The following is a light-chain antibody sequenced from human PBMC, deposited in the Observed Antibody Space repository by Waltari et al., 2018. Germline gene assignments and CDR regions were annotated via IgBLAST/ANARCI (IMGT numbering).Light chain of an antibody. Sequence: EIVLTQSPGTLYLSPGERATLSCRASQSVSSNYLAWYQQKPGQAPRLLIYGASSRATGIPDRFSGSGSGTAFTLTISRLEPDDFAVYYCQEYDDSPPWTFGQGTKVEIK. V-gene: IGKV3-20*01. J-gene: IGKJ1*01. CDR2: GAS. CDR1: QSVSSNY. CDR3: QEYDDSPPWT.